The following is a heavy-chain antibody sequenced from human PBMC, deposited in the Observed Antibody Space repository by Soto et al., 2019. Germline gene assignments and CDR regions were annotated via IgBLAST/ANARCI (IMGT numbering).Heavy chain of an antibody. Sequence: GGSLRLSCAASGFTFSSSVMSWVRQAPGKGLEWVSNISHSGGDKYYGDSVKGRFTISRDKSKNTLYLQMNSLRAEDTAVYYCAREIAAAFDYWGQGTLVTVSS. CDR2: ISHSGGDK. CDR1: GFTFSSSV. J-gene: IGHJ4*02. D-gene: IGHD6-13*01. V-gene: IGHV3-23*01. CDR3: AREIAAAFDY.